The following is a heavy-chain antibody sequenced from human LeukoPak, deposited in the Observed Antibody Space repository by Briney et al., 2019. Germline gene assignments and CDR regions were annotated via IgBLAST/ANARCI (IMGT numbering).Heavy chain of an antibody. CDR2: ISATGGST. CDR3: AKLLRAGRILTISLES. J-gene: IGHJ4*02. CDR1: GFSFNSYA. Sequence: GALRLSCAGSGFSFNSYAMHWVRRAPGKGLEGIPAISATGGSTHYADSVKGRFTISRDNPKNTLYLQLNSLGVEDTAIYYCAKLLRAGRILTISLESWGQGTLVTVSS. D-gene: IGHD2/OR15-2a*01. V-gene: IGHV3-23*01.